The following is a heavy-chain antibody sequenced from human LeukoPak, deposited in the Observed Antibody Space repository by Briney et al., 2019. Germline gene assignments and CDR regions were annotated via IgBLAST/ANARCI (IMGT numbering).Heavy chain of an antibody. Sequence: SGTLSLTCTVSGGSISSSSYYWGWIRQPPGKGLEWIGSLYYSGSTYYNPSLKSRVTISVDTSENQFSLKLSPVTAADTAVYYCARFDYWGQGTLVTVSS. CDR2: LYYSGST. CDR1: GGSISSSSYY. V-gene: IGHV4-39*01. CDR3: ARFDY. J-gene: IGHJ4*02.